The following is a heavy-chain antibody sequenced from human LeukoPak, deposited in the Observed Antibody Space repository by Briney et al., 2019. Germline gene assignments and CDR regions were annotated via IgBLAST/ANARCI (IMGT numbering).Heavy chain of an antibody. CDR1: GFTFSNYW. Sequence: GGSLRLSCEGSGFTFSNYWMGWVRQAPGKGLQWVANIKTDGSEKYYVDSVKGRFTISRDNAKNSLYLQMNSLRAEDTALYYCAKAISGSPFDYWGQGTLVTVSS. J-gene: IGHJ4*02. CDR2: IKTDGSEK. V-gene: IGHV3-7*03. D-gene: IGHD3-10*01. CDR3: AKAISGSPFDY.